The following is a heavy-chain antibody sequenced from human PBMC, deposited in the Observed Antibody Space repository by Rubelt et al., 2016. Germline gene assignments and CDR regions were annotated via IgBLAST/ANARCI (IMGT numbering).Heavy chain of an antibody. CDR3: ARDRIRIAARQGWYFDL. D-gene: IGHD6-6*01. J-gene: IGHJ2*01. V-gene: IGHV1-18*01. CDR2: ISAYNGNT. Sequence: QVQLVQSGAEVKKPGASVKVSCKASGYTFTSYGISWVRQAPGQVLEWMGWISAYNGNTNYAQKLQGSVTMTTDTSTGTAYMELRSRRSDDTAVYYCARDRIRIAARQGWYFDLWGRGTLVTVSS. CDR1: GYTFTSYG.